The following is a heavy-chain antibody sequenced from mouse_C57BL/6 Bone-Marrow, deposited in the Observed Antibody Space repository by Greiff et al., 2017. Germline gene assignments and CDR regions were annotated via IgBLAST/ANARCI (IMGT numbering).Heavy chain of an antibody. Sequence: DVKLVESGGDLVMPGGSLKLSCAASGFTFSSYGMSWVRPTPDKGLEWVATISSFGSYTYYPDRLKGRFTSSRDKAKNPLNLLMSSLKSVDTAMYYCAREGWCPMDDWGTGTTVTVSS. CDR2: ISSFGSYT. D-gene: IGHD1-1*02. CDR3: AREGWCPMDD. V-gene: IGHV5-6*02. J-gene: IGHJ4*01. CDR1: GFTFSSYG.